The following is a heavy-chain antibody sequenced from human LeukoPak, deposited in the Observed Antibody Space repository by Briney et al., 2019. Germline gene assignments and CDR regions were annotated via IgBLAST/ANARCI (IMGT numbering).Heavy chain of an antibody. V-gene: IGHV3-74*01. CDR3: ARRSWAMVRGVMGAFDY. J-gene: IGHJ4*02. D-gene: IGHD3-10*01. Sequence: PGGSLRLSCAASGFSFYNYWMHWVRQAPGEGLVWVSRINSDGTTTSYAGSVKGRFTISRDNAKDTLYLQMNSLRTEDTAVYYCARRSWAMVRGVMGAFDYWGQGTLVTVSS. CDR2: INSDGTTT. CDR1: GFSFYNYW.